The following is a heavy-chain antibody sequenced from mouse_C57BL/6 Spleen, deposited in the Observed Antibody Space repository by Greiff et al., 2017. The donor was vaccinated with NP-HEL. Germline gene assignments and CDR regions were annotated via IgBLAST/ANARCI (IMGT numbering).Heavy chain of an antibody. CDR3: ARGLSTMVKSYFDY. Sequence: VQLKESGPVLVKPGASVKMSCKASGYTFTDYYMNWVKQSHGKSLEWIGVINPYNGGTRYNQKFKGKATLTVDKSSSTAYMELNSLTSEDSAVYYCARGLSTMVKSYFDYWGQGTTLTVSS. J-gene: IGHJ2*01. CDR1: GYTFTDYY. D-gene: IGHD2-2*01. V-gene: IGHV1-19*01. CDR2: INPYNGGT.